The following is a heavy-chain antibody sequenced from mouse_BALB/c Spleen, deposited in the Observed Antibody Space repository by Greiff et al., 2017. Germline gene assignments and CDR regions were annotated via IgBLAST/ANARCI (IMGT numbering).Heavy chain of an antibody. CDR2: IYPGSGST. CDR3: ARNYGSSPWCAY. D-gene: IGHD1-1*01. V-gene: IGHV1-81*01. CDR1: GYTFTDYV. J-gene: IGHJ3*01. Sequence: QVQLQQSGPELVKPGASVKMSCKASGYTFTDYVISWVKQRTGQGLEWIGEIYPGSGSTYYNEKFKGKATLTADKSSNTAYMQLSSLTSEDSAVYFCARNYGSSPWCAYWGQGTLVTVSA.